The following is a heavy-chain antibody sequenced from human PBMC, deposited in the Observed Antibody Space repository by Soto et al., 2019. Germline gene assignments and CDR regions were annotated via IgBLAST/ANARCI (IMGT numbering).Heavy chain of an antibody. Sequence: SGPRWEPTQTLTLTCTFSGFSLSTSGMRVSWIRQPPGKALEWLARIDWDDDKFYSTSLKTRLTISKDTSKNQVVLTMTNMDPVDTATYYCARSYMVRGVIDAFDIWGQGTMVTVSS. D-gene: IGHD3-10*01. CDR2: IDWDDDK. J-gene: IGHJ3*02. CDR3: ARSYMVRGVIDAFDI. CDR1: GFSLSTSGMR. V-gene: IGHV2-70*04.